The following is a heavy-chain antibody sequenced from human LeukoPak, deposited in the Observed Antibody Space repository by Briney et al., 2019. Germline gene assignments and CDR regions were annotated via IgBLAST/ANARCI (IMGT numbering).Heavy chain of an antibody. Sequence: GGSLRLSCATSGFTFSSNAMTWVRQAPGKGLECVSAITAPGDATYYADSVKGRFSISRDNSKNTLYLQLNSLRAEDTAVYYCAKAFGTNGYFQLPIDFWGQGTLVTVSS. CDR2: ITAPGDAT. D-gene: IGHD2-8*01. CDR3: AKAFGTNGYFQLPIDF. V-gene: IGHV3-23*01. J-gene: IGHJ4*02. CDR1: GFTFSSNA.